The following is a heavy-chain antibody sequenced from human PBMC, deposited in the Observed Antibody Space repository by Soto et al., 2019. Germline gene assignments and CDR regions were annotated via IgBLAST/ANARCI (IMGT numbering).Heavy chain of an antibody. CDR3: TKDTPGSGPDFDS. CDR1: GFTFSSYA. Sequence: GGSLRLSCVASGFTFSSYAMSWVRQAPGKGLEWVSTISGGGGRTTYADSVKGRVTISRDNSKNTVYLQMNSLRAGDTAVYYRTKDTPGSGPDFDSWGQGNLVTVSS. V-gene: IGHV3-23*01. D-gene: IGHD5-12*01. J-gene: IGHJ4*02. CDR2: ISGGGGRT.